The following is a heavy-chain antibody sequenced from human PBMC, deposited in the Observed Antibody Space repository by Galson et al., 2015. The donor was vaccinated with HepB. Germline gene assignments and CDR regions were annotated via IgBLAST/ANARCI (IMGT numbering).Heavy chain of an antibody. V-gene: IGHV5-10-1*01. CDR2: IDPSDSYT. D-gene: IGHD2-21*01. CDR1: GYSFTSYW. Sequence: QSGAEVKKPGESLRISCKGSGYSFTSYWISWVRQMPGKGLEWMGRIDPSDSYTNYSPSFQGHVTISADKSISTAYLQWSSLKASDTAMYYWASEAYCGGDCYNNYYYYMDVWGKGTTVTVSS. CDR3: ASEAYCGGDCYNNYYYYMDV. J-gene: IGHJ6*03.